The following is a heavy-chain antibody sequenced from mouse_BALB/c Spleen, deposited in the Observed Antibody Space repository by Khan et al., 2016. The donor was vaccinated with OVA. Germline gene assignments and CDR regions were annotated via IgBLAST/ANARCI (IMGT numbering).Heavy chain of an antibody. D-gene: IGHD1-1*01. CDR3: ATYGWWE. CDR2: ISSGSRTI. CDR1: GFTFSSFG. Sequence: EVELVESGGGLVQPGGSRKLSCAASGFTFSSFGMHWVRQAPEKGLEWVAYISSGSRTIYYADTVKGRFTISRDNPNNTLFLQMTRLRSEATAMDDWATYGWWEWGAGTAVTVS. V-gene: IGHV5-17*02. J-gene: IGHJ1*01.